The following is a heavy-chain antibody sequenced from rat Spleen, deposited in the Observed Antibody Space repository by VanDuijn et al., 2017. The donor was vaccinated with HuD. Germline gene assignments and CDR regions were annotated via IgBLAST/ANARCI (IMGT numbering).Heavy chain of an antibody. CDR1: GFTFSNYD. V-gene: IGHV5-58*01. D-gene: IGHD1-2*01. J-gene: IGHJ4*01. CDR3: GKDMNYYSTYPFYVMGA. Sequence: EVQLVESGGGLVQPGRSLKLSCAASGFTFSNYDMAWGRQAPGKGLEWDSSISSDGGYTYYPDSVKGRFTISRHNAENTVYLQMTSLRSEDTATYFCGKDMNYYSTYPFYVMGAWGQGTSVTVSS. CDR2: ISSDGGYT.